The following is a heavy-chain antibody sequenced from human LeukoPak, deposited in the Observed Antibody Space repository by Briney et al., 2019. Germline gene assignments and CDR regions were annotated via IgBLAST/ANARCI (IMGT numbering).Heavy chain of an antibody. CDR1: GGSISSGGYY. Sequence: KPSQTLSLTCTVSGGSISSGGYYWSWSRQPPGKGLEWIEYIYYSGSTYYNPSLKSHLTISVATSKTQFSLKLSSVTAADTAVYYCARGAGSMVRGVIPRYGMDVCGKGTTGTVSS. CDR2: IYYSGST. D-gene: IGHD3-10*01. V-gene: IGHV4-31*01. CDR3: ARGAGSMVRGVIPRYGMDV. J-gene: IGHJ6*04.